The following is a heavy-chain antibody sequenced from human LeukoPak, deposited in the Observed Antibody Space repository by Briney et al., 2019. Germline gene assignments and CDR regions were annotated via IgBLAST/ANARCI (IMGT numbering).Heavy chain of an antibody. CDR3: AKTRVVPAAHFDH. D-gene: IGHD2-2*01. CDR1: GFTFSDYY. CDR2: ISSSSSYT. J-gene: IGHJ4*02. Sequence: GGSLRLSCAASGFTFSDYYMSWIRLAPGKGLEWVSYISSSSSYTNYADSVKGRFTISRDNAKNSLYLQMNSLRAEDTAVYYRAKTRVVPAAHFDHWGQGTLVTVSS. V-gene: IGHV3-11*06.